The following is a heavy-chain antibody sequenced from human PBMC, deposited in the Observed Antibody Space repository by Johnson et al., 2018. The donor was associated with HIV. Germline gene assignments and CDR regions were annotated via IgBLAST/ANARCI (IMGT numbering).Heavy chain of an antibody. CDR1: GFTFDDYA. D-gene: IGHD3-16*01. CDR3: AREGDYVWGPGKVSDI. V-gene: IGHV3-20*04. Sequence: VQLVESGGGVVRPGGSLRLSCAASGFTFDDYAMTWVRQAPGKGLEWVSRINSDGSSTSYADSVKGRFTISRDNAKNTLYLQMNSLRAEHTAVYYCAREGDYVWGPGKVSDIWGQGTMVTVSS. CDR2: INSDGSST. J-gene: IGHJ3*02.